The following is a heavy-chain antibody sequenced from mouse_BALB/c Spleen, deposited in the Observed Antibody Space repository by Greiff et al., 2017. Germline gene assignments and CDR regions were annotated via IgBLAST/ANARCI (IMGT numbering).Heavy chain of an antibody. D-gene: IGHD4-1*01. J-gene: IGHJ2*01. Sequence: EVMLVESGGDLVKPGGSLKLSCAASGFTFSSYGMSWVRQTPDKRLEWVATISSGGSYTYYPDSVKGRFTISRDNAKNTLYLQMSSLKSEDTAMYYCARQGGRETGDYWGQGTTLTVSS. CDR3: ARQGGRETGDY. CDR1: GFTFSSYG. V-gene: IGHV5-6*01. CDR2: ISSGGSYT.